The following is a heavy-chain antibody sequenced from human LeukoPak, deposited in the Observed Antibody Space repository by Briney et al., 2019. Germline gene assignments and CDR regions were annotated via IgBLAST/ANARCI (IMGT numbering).Heavy chain of an antibody. J-gene: IGHJ4*02. CDR1: GYTFTGYY. CDR2: INPNSGGT. D-gene: IGHD6-19*01. CDR3: AREVAVAGTEDFDY. Sequence: ASVKVSCKASGYTFTGYYMHWVRQAPGQGLEWMGWINPNSGGTNYAQKFQGRVTMTRDTSISTAYMEPSRLRSDDTAVYYCAREVAVAGTEDFDYWGQGTLVTVSS. V-gene: IGHV1-2*02.